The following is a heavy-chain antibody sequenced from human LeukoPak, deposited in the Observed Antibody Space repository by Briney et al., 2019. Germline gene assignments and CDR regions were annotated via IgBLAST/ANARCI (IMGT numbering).Heavy chain of an antibody. Sequence: GGSLRLSCAASGFTFSSYSMNWVRQAPGKGLEWVSAISGSGGSTYYADSVKGRFTTSRDNSKNTLYLQMNSLRAEDTAVYYCAKGRTENKLSDAFDVWGRGTLVTVSS. J-gene: IGHJ3*01. CDR3: AKGRTENKLSDAFDV. D-gene: IGHD1-14*01. CDR1: GFTFSSYS. V-gene: IGHV3-23*01. CDR2: ISGSGGST.